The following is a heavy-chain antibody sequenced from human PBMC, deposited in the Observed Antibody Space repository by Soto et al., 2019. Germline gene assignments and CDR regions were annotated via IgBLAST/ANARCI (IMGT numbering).Heavy chain of an antibody. D-gene: IGHD3-10*01. V-gene: IGHV3-23*01. CDR1: GFAFSSYA. Sequence: PGGSLRLSCSASGFAFSSYAMAWVRQAPGKGLEWVSSITGSGGRTYFAVSVMGRFSISRDNSQKTVSLQMDRLRAEDTAVYYCVRDLDGSGSYYTDYWGPGTLVTVSS. CDR2: ITGSGGRT. J-gene: IGHJ4*02. CDR3: VRDLDGSGSYYTDY.